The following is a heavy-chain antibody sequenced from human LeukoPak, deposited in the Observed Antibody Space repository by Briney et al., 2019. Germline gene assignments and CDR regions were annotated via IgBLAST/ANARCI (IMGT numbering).Heavy chain of an antibody. J-gene: IGHJ4*02. CDR2: ISGSGGST. D-gene: IGHD1-26*01. CDR1: GFTFSSYS. CDR3: AKDLWELTGGFDY. V-gene: IGHV3-23*01. Sequence: PGGSLRLSCAASGFTFSSYSMNWVRQAPGKGLEWVSAISGSGGSTYYADSVKGRFTISRDNSKNTLYLQMNSLRAEDTAVYYCAKDLWELTGGFDYWGQGTLVTVSS.